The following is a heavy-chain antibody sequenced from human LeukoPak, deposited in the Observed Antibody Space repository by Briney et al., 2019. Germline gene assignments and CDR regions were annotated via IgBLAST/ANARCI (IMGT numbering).Heavy chain of an antibody. CDR3: ARALGGYDLNAFDI. CDR1: GFTFSSYG. V-gene: IGHV3-30*03. D-gene: IGHD5-12*01. Sequence: PGRSLRLSCAASGFTFSSYGMHWVRQAPGKGLEWVAVISYDGSNKYYADSVKGRFTISRDNSKNTLYLQMNSLRAEDTAVYYCARALGGYDLNAFDIWGQGTMVTVSS. CDR2: ISYDGSNK. J-gene: IGHJ3*02.